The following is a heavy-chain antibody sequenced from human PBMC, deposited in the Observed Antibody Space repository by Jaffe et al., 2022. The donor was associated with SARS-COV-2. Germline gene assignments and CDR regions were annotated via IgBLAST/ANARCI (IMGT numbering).Heavy chain of an antibody. V-gene: IGHV5-10-1*03. CDR2: IDPSDSYT. D-gene: IGHD4-17*01. CDR3: ARGGGELRYYYYYYGMDV. J-gene: IGHJ6*02. Sequence: EVQLVQSGAEVKKPGESLRISCKGSGYSFTSYWISWVRQMPGKGLEWMGRIDPSDSYTNYSPSFQGHVTISADKSISTAYLQWSSLKASDTAMYYCARGGGELRYYYYYYGMDVWGQGTTVTVSS. CDR1: GYSFTSYW.